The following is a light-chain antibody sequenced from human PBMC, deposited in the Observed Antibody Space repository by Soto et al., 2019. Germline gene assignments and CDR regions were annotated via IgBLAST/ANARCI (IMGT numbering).Light chain of an antibody. CDR2: AAS. V-gene: IGKV1-27*01. CDR3: QKCKTAPFT. Sequence: DIQLTQSPSSLSASVGDRVTITCRASQGIANYLAWYQQKPGGVPKLLIYAASTLQSGVPSRFTGSGSGTDFTLTINSLQPEDVATYYCQKCKTAPFTFGGGTKVDIK. CDR1: QGIANY. J-gene: IGKJ4*01.